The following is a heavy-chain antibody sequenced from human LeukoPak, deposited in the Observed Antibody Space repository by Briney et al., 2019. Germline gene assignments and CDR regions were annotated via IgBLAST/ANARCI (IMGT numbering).Heavy chain of an antibody. J-gene: IGHJ4*02. CDR2: MNPNSGNT. CDR1: GYTFTGYD. D-gene: IGHD3-10*01. V-gene: IGHV1-8*01. CDR3: ARLIGSITGDY. Sequence: ASVKVSCKASGYTFTGYDINWVRQATGQGLEWMGWMNPNSGNTGYAQKFQGRVTMTRNTSISTAYMELSSLRSEDTAVYYCARLIGSITGDYWGQGTLVAVSS.